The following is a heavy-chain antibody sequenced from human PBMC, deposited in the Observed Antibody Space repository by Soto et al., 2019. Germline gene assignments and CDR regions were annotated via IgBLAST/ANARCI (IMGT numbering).Heavy chain of an antibody. CDR1: GFSLSTSGVG. CDR3: AHFRGFSAYFQH. V-gene: IGHV2-5*01. CDR2: IYWNDDK. D-gene: IGHD3-10*01. Sequence: QITLKESGPTLVKPTQTLTLTCTFSGFSLSTSGVGVGWIRQPPGKALEWLALIYWNDDKRYSPSLKSRLTITKDTSKNQVVLTMTNMDPVDTATYCCAHFRGFSAYFQHWGQGTLVTVSS. J-gene: IGHJ1*01.